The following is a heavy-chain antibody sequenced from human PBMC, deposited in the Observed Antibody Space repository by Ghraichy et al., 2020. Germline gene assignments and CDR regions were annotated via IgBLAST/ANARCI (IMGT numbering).Heavy chain of an antibody. CDR1: GFTFNRYD. Sequence: GESLNISCAASGFTFNRYDMHWVRQGTGEGLEWVSAIGTAGDTHYADSVKGRFTISREDAKNTLYLQMNSLRAGDSAVYYCARSGQNYFHGLGVWGQGTTVTVPS. D-gene: IGHD1-14*01. J-gene: IGHJ6*02. CDR2: IGTAGDT. V-gene: IGHV3-13*01. CDR3: ARSGQNYFHGLGV.